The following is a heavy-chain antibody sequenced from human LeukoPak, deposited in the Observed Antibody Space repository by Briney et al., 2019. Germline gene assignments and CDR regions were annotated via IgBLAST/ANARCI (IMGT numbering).Heavy chain of an antibody. D-gene: IGHD3-22*01. CDR1: GFAVSRYW. CDR2: INVEGNYI. V-gene: IGHV3-74*01. J-gene: IGHJ4*02. CDR3: ARDLTGPYDH. Sequence: GKSLRLSCAASGFAVSRYWMHWVRHAPGKGLVWVARINVEGNYIDYAESVKGRFTISRDSAMNTLYLQMNSVRAEDTAVYSCARDLTGPYDHWGEGTLVTVSS.